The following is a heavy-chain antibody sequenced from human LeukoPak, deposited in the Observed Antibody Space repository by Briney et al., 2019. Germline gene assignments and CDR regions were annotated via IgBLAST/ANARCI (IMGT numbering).Heavy chain of an antibody. J-gene: IGHJ4*02. V-gene: IGHV1-46*01. CDR2: INPSGGST. CDR3: ARAYSSGWYAYY. Sequence: ASVKVSCKASGYTFTSYYMHWVRQAPGQGLEWMGIINPSGGSTSYAQKFQGRVTMTRDTSTSTVYMELSSLRSEDTAVCYCARAYSSGWYAYYWGQGTLVTVSS. CDR1: GYTFTSYY. D-gene: IGHD6-19*01.